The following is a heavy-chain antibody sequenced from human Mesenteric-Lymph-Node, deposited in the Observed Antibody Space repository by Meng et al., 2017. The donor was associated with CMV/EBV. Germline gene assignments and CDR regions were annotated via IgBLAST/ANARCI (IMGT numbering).Heavy chain of an antibody. CDR2: SSSSGSTI. CDR1: GFTSSDYY. CDR3: ATQPYCGDECYFDY. J-gene: IGHJ4*02. V-gene: IGHV3-11*04. D-gene: IGHD2-21*01. Sequence: GGSLRLSCAASGFTSSDYYMSWIRQAPGKGLEWVSYSSSSGSTIYYAESVKGRFTIYRDNAKNSLYLQMNSLRAEDTAVYYCATQPYCGDECYFDYWGQGTLVTVSS.